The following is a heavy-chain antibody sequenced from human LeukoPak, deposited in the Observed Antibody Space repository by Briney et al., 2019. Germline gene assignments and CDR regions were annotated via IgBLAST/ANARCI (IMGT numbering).Heavy chain of an antibody. Sequence: PGGSLRLSCAASGFTFSSYWMSWVRQAPGKGLEWVANIKQDGSEKYYVDSVKGRFTISRDNAKNSLYLQMNSMRAEDTAVYYRARDSTYYYDSSGYYPLDYWGQGTLVTVSS. CDR2: IKQDGSEK. CDR1: GFTFSSYW. J-gene: IGHJ4*02. V-gene: IGHV3-7*01. CDR3: ARDSTYYYDSSGYYPLDY. D-gene: IGHD3-22*01.